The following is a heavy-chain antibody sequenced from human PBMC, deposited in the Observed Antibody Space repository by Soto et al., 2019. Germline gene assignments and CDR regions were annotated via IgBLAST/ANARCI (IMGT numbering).Heavy chain of an antibody. Sequence: PGGSLRLSCAASGFTFSSYAMSWVRQAPGKGLEWVSAISGSGGSTYYADSVKGRFTISRDNSKNTLYLQMNSLRAEDTAVYYCAKTLRGWPVRETVGYWGQGTLVTVSS. V-gene: IGHV3-23*01. CDR3: AKTLRGWPVRETVGY. CDR1: GFTFSSYA. CDR2: ISGSGGST. J-gene: IGHJ4*02. D-gene: IGHD6-19*01.